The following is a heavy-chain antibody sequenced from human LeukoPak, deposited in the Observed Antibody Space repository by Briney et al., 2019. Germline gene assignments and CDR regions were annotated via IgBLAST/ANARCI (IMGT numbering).Heavy chain of an antibody. Sequence: PGGSLRLSCAASGFTFSDDYMNWIRQAPGKGLEWVSYISSSGSTIFYADSVKGRFTISRDNAKNLLYLQMNSLRAGDTAVYYCARALLEHQDYWGQGTLVTVSS. CDR1: GFTFSDDY. CDR3: ARALLEHQDY. J-gene: IGHJ4*02. V-gene: IGHV3-11*01. D-gene: IGHD1-1*01. CDR2: ISSSGSTI.